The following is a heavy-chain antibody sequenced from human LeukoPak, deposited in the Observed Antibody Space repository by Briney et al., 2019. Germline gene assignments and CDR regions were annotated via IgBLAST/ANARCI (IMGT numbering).Heavy chain of an antibody. CDR2: ISSSTSNI. D-gene: IGHD2-21*01. J-gene: IGHJ4*02. V-gene: IGHV3-48*01. Sequence: GGSLRLSCTGSGFIFNSYGINWVRQAPGKGLEWVAYISSSTSNIFYADSVKGRFTISRDHANDSVLLQMNSLRVEDTALYFCARDGVMAETPFYFDSWGQGALVTVSS. CDR1: GFIFNSYG. CDR3: ARDGVMAETPFYFDS.